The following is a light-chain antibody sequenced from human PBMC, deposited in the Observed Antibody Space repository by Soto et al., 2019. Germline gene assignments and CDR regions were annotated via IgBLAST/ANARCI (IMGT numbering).Light chain of an antibody. CDR2: QAS. V-gene: IGKV3-11*01. J-gene: IGKJ2*01. CDR3: QQRSGWPRT. Sequence: EIVLTQSPATLSLSPGERATLSCRASQRVNSVLAWYQQKSGQAPRLLIYQASNRAPGIPARFSGSGSGTDFTLTISSLEPEDFARYYCQQRSGWPRTFGRGTNLEFK. CDR1: QRVNSV.